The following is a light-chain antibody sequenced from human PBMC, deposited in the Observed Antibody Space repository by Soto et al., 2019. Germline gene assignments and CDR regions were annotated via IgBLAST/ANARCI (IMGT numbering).Light chain of an antibody. Sequence: EIVLTQSPGTLSLSPGERATLSCRASQSVSSSYLAWYQQKPGQAPRLLIYGASSRATGIPDRFSGSGSGTDFTRTISRLEPEDFAVYYCQQYGSSPPLLTFGGGTKVEIK. CDR2: GAS. J-gene: IGKJ4*01. V-gene: IGKV3-20*01. CDR1: QSVSSSY. CDR3: QQYGSSPPLLT.